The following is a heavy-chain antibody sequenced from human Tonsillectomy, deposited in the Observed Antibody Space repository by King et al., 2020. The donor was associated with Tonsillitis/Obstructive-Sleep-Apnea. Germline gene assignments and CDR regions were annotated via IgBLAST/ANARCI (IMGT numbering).Heavy chain of an antibody. J-gene: IGHJ6*03. V-gene: IGHV3-11*01. CDR1: GFTFSDYY. D-gene: IGHD6-13*01. CDR3: ARGEYGITATSTWYYYMDV. Sequence: VQLVESGGGLVKPGGSLRLSCAASGFTFSDYYMNWIRQAPGKGLEWVSYISRSGHTIYYADSMKGRFTISRDNAKNSLYLKMNSLRAEDAAVYYCARGEYGITATSTWYYYMDVWGKGTTVTVSS. CDR2: ISRSGHTI.